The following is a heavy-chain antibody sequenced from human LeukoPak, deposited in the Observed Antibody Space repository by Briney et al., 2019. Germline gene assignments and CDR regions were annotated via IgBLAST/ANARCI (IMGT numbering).Heavy chain of an antibody. CDR2: IYYSGST. CDR1: GDSVSSAYYY. Sequence: PSETLSLTCTVSGDSVSSAYYYWSWIRQPPGKGLEWIGYIYYSGSTNYNPSLKSRVTMSIDTSKSQFSLKLSSVTAADTAVYYCARDYTGDYDSSSYLYYVDYWGLGALVTVSS. CDR3: ARDYTGDYDSSSYLYYVDY. D-gene: IGHD3-22*01. V-gene: IGHV4-61*01. J-gene: IGHJ4*02.